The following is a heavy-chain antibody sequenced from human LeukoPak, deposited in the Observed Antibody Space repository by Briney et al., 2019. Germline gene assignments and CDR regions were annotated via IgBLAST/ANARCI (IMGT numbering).Heavy chain of an antibody. Sequence: SETLSLTCAVYGGSFSGYYWSWIRQPPGKALEWIGNIFYTGSTYYSPSLKSRVTISLDTSRNQFSLRLNYVTAADTAVYYCAKSNGYGLIDTWGQGPMVTVSS. V-gene: IGHV4-34*12. CDR3: AKSNGYGLIDT. CDR2: IFYTGST. J-gene: IGHJ3*01. CDR1: GGSFSGYY. D-gene: IGHD3-10*01.